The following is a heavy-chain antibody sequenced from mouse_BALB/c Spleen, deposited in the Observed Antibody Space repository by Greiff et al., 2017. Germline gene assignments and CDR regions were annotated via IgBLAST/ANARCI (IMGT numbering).Heavy chain of an antibody. CDR2: IYPYNGGT. V-gene: IGHV1S29*02. CDR1: GYTFTDYN. J-gene: IGHJ2*01. D-gene: IGHD2-1*01. CDR3: ARVGNYYFDY. Sequence: EVKLQESGPELVKPGASVKISCKASGYTFTDYNMHWVKQSHGKSLEWIGYIYPYNGGTGYNQKFKSKATLTVDNSSSTAYMELRSLTSEDSAVYYCARVGNYYFDYWGQGTTLTVSS.